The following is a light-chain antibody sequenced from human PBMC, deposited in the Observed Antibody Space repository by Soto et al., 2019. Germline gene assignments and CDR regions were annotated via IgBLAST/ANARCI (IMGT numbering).Light chain of an antibody. V-gene: IGKV3D-20*02. J-gene: IGKJ5*01. CDR2: GAS. Sequence: EIMLTQSPGTLSLSPGERATLSCRTSQSVSNNYLAWYQQKPGQAPRLLIYGASSRAPGIPARFSGRGSGADFTLTISSLEPEDFAVYYCQQRSDSITFGQGTRLEIK. CDR3: QQRSDSIT. CDR1: QSVSNNY.